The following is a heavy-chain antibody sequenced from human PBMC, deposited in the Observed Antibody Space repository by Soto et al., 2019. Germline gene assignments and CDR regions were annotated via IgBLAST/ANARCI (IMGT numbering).Heavy chain of an antibody. CDR3: ARDGRITMVRGALGGMDV. V-gene: IGHV3-21*01. Sequence: PGGSLRLSCAASGLTFSSYSMNWVRQAPGKGLEWVSSISSSSSYIYYADSVKGRFTISRDNAKNSLYLQMNSLRAEDTAVYYCARDGRITMVRGALGGMDVWGQGTTVTVSS. CDR2: ISSSSSYI. J-gene: IGHJ6*02. D-gene: IGHD3-10*01. CDR1: GLTFSSYS.